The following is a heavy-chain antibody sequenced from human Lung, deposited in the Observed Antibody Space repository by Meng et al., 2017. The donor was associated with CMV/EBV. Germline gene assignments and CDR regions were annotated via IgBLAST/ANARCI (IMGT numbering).Heavy chain of an antibody. V-gene: IGHV4-4*02. Sequence: QGRWREPGPALGKPSGPLSSPCPVSGDSITNHNWWAWVRQPPGKGLEWIGEIPHRGSSAYNPSLKSRVSMSIDKSKNQFSLKLTSVTAADTAVYHCLRRSGGSVWGQGTLVTVSS. D-gene: IGHD3-10*01. J-gene: IGHJ1*01. CDR3: LRRSGGSV. CDR2: IPHRGSS. CDR1: GDSITNHNW.